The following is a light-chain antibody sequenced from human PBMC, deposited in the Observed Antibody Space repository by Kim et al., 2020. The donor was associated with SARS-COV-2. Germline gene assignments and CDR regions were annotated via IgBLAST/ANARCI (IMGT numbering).Light chain of an antibody. V-gene: IGLV9-49*01. CDR3: GTDHGTGSKFLVI. J-gene: IGLJ2*01. Sequence: QPVLTQPPSSSASLGASVTLTCALTSGYNDYKVDWYQQRPGKGPRFVMRVGTGGIVGSKGYGIPDRFSVSGSGLNRYLTIKNIQEEDESYYHCGTDHGTGSKFLVIFGGGTQLTVL. CDR1: SGYNDYK. CDR2: VGTGGIVG.